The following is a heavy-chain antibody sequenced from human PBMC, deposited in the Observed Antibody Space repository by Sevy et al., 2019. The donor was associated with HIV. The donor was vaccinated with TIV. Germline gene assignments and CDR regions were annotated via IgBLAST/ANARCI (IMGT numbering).Heavy chain of an antibody. D-gene: IGHD3-16*01. J-gene: IGHJ4*02. CDR1: GFIFTNSF. V-gene: IGHV3-7*01. Sequence: GRSLRLSCSASGFIFTNSFMGWVRQAPGKGLEWVATIKPDGSDKFYVDSVKGRFTVSRDNAKKSLFLQMNSLRDDDTAVYYCVRGGGAYWGQGALVTVSS. CDR3: VRGGGAY. CDR2: IKPDGSDK.